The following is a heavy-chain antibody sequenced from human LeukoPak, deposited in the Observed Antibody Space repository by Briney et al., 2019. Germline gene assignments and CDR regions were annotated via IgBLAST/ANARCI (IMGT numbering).Heavy chain of an antibody. CDR2: ISANNGNT. J-gene: IGHJ4*02. D-gene: IGHD4-23*01. Sequence: ASLTLSCTASGYTFTSYGISWVRQAPGQGLEWMGWISANNGNTYYAQSLQGRFTITTDTSTHTAYMEMRGLRADDTAVYYCAKESYGGNSHFDYWVQGSLNTVSS. V-gene: IGHV1-18*01. CDR3: AKESYGGNSHFDY. CDR1: GYTFTSYG.